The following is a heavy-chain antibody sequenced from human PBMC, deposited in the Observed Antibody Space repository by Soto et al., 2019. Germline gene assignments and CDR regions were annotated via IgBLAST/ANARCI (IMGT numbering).Heavy chain of an antibody. Sequence: EVQLVESGGSLVQPGGSLRLSCAASGFTFSNYAMHWVRQAPGKGLEYVSAISGNGGTIYYGNSVQGRFIISRDNSKNTLYLQMGSLRAEDMAVYYCARIHNYPYALDFWGQGTTVTVSS. CDR2: ISGNGGTI. CDR3: ARIHNYPYALDF. CDR1: GFTFSNYA. D-gene: IGHD5-18*01. J-gene: IGHJ6*02. V-gene: IGHV3-64*01.